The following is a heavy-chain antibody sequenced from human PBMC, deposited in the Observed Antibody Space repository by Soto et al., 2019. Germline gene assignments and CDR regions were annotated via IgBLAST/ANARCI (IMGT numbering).Heavy chain of an antibody. CDR2: IIPIFGTA. CDR1: GGTFSSYA. J-gene: IGHJ4*02. D-gene: IGHD3-3*01. CDR3: ASFVTDDFWSGYHSAFGY. V-gene: IGHV1-69*13. Sequence: ASVKVSCKASGGTFSSYAISWVRQAPGQGLEWMGGIIPIFGTANYAQKFQGRVTITADESTSTAYMELSSLRSEDTAVYYCASFVTDDFWSGYHSAFGYWGQGTLVTVSS.